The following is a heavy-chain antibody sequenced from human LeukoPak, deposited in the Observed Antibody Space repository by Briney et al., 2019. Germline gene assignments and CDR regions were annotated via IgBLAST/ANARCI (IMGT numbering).Heavy chain of an antibody. CDR1: GFTFGDYA. V-gene: IGHV3-49*04. D-gene: IGHD3-10*01. CDR3: TRAPMVRGLYYFDY. J-gene: IGHJ4*02. Sequence: PGGSLRLSCTASGFTFGDYAMTWVRQAPGKGLEWVGFIASETYGGTAEYAASVKGRFTISRDDSKSIAYLQMYSLKTEDTAVYYCTRAPMVRGLYYFDYWGQGTLVTVSS. CDR2: IASETYGGTA.